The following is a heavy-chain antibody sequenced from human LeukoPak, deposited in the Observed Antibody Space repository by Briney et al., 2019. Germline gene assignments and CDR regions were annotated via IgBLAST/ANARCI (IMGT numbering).Heavy chain of an antibody. CDR2: IKHDGSEK. V-gene: IGHV3-7*01. Sequence: PGGSLRLSCAASRFTFSSYWMSWVRQAPGKGLEWVANIKHDGSEKYYVDSVKGRFTISRDNAKNSLYLQMDSLRAEDSAVYYCARGISAAGQYWGQGTLVTVSS. CDR1: RFTFSSYW. D-gene: IGHD6-13*01. CDR3: ARGISAAGQY. J-gene: IGHJ4*02.